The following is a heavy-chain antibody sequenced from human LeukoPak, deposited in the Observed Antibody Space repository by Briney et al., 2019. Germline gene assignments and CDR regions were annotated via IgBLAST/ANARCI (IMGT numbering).Heavy chain of an antibody. Sequence: GRSLRLSCTASGFTFGDYAMTWVRQAPGKGLEWVGFVRSKVYGGTPEYAASVKGRFTISRDDSKGIAYLQMNSLKTEDTAVYYCTRDQTPYYWGQGTLVTVSS. CDR2: VRSKVYGGTP. CDR1: GFTFGDYA. V-gene: IGHV3-49*04. J-gene: IGHJ4*02. CDR3: TRDQTPYY.